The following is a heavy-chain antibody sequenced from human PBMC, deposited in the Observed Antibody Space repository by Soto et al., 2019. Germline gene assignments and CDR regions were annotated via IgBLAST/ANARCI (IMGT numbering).Heavy chain of an antibody. CDR1: GGSISSSSYY. V-gene: IGHV4-39*01. CDR2: IYYSGST. CDR3: AIQKGGITMVRGAPYPGYYYYYMDV. Sequence: PSETLSLTCTVSGGSISSSSYYWGWIRQPPGKGLEWIGSIYYSGSTYYNPSLKSRVTISVDTSKNQFSLKLSSVTAADTTVYYCAIQKGGITMVRGAPYPGYYYYYMDVWGKGTTVTVSS. D-gene: IGHD3-10*01. J-gene: IGHJ6*03.